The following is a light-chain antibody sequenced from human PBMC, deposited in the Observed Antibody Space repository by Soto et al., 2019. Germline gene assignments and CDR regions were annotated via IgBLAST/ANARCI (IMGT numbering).Light chain of an antibody. CDR3: QHL. V-gene: IGKV1-5*01. CDR1: QSISSW. Sequence: DIQMTQSPSTLSASVGDRVTITCRASQSISSWLAWYQQKPGKAPKLLIYDASSLESGVPSRFSGSGSGTEFTLTISSLQPDDFATYYCQHLFGPGTKVDIK. CDR2: DAS. J-gene: IGKJ3*01.